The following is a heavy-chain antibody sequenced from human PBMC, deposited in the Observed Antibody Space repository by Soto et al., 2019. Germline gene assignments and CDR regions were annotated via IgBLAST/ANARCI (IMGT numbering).Heavy chain of an antibody. J-gene: IGHJ5*02. CDR2: IYYSGST. CDR3: ARPILWGITGTGWDPSGWFDP. Sequence: SETLSLTCTVSGGSISSSSYYWGWIRQPPGKGLEWIGSIYYSGSTYYNPSLKSRVTISVDTSKNQFSLKLSSVTAADTAVYYCARPILWGITGTGWDPSGWFDPWGQGTLVTVSS. CDR1: GGSISSSSYY. D-gene: IGHD1-20*01. V-gene: IGHV4-39*01.